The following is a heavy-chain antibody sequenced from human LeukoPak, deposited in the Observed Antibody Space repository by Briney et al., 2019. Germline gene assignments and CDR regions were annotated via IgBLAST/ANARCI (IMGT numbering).Heavy chain of an antibody. CDR2: INHSGST. Sequence: SETLSLTCAVYGGSFSGYYWSWIRQSPGKGLEWIGEINHSGSTNYNPSLKSRVTISVDTSKNQFSLKLSSVTAADTAVYYCASPSLYDSSGYAFDYWGQGTLVTVSS. D-gene: IGHD3-22*01. V-gene: IGHV4-34*01. J-gene: IGHJ4*02. CDR3: ASPSLYDSSGYAFDY. CDR1: GGSFSGYY.